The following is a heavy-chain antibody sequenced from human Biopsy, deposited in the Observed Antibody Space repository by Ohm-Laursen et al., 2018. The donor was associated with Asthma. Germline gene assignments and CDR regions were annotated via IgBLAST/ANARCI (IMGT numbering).Heavy chain of an antibody. CDR1: GYNFISFA. J-gene: IGHJ3*01. Sequence: ATVKISCNASGYNFISFAIHWVRQAPGQRLEWMGWVNTGNGDTKYSQKFQGRVTITRDTSASTAYMELRSLRSEDTATYYCARTYYDFLTGQVKDVFGVWGQGTMVTVSS. D-gene: IGHD3-9*01. V-gene: IGHV1-3*04. CDR3: ARTYYDFLTGQVKDVFGV. CDR2: VNTGNGDT.